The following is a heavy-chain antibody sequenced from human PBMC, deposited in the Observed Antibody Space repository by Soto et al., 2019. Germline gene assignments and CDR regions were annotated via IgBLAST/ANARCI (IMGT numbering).Heavy chain of an antibody. J-gene: IGHJ4*02. CDR3: AKDRLAVNFDY. CDR2: ISATGGST. Sequence: EVQVLDSGGGLVQPGGSLRLSCAASGFTFNNYAMNWVRQAPGKGLEWVATISATGGSTYYADSVKGRFTISRDNSKNTLYLQMNGLRVEDTAVYYCAKDRLAVNFDYWGQGTQVTVSS. V-gene: IGHV3-23*01. D-gene: IGHD3-10*01. CDR1: GFTFNNYA.